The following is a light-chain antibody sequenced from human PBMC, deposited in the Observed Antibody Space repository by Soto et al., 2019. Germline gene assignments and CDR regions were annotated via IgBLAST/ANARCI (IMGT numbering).Light chain of an antibody. Sequence: EIVLTQSPATLSLSPGERATLSCRASQSVGSYLAWYQQKPGQAPRLLIYDTSNRATGIPARFSGSGSGTDFSLTISSLEPEDFAVYYCQQRSNLPLTFGQGTRL. CDR2: DTS. CDR1: QSVGSY. J-gene: IGKJ5*01. CDR3: QQRSNLPLT. V-gene: IGKV3-11*01.